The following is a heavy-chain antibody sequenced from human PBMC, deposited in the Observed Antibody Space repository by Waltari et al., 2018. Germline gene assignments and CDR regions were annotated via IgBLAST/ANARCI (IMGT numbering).Heavy chain of an antibody. D-gene: IGHD2-8*02. Sequence: QLQLQESGPGLVKPSETLSLTCTVSGCSISSSSYYWGWIRQPQGKGLEWIGSIYYSGSTYYNPSLKSRVTISVDTSKNQFSLKLSSVTAADTAVYYCARSNPLVVYAISYWFDPWGQGTLVTVSS. CDR3: ARSNPLVVYAISYWFDP. V-gene: IGHV4-39*07. CDR1: GCSISSSSYY. J-gene: IGHJ5*02. CDR2: IYYSGST.